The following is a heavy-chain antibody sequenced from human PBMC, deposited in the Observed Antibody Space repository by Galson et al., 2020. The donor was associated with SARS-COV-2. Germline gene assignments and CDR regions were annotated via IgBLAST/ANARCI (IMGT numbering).Heavy chain of an antibody. D-gene: IGHD3-9*01. CDR3: AKDSQYYDILTGYLYSKQDYYYYYMDV. CDR2: ISYDGSNK. Sequence: GESLKISCAASGFTFSSYGMHWVRQAPGKGLEWVAVISYDGSNKYYADSVKGRFTISRDNSKNTLYLQMNSLRAEDTAVYYCAKDSQYYDILTGYLYSKQDYYYYYMDVWGKGTTVTVSS. J-gene: IGHJ6*03. V-gene: IGHV3-30*18. CDR1: GFTFSSYG.